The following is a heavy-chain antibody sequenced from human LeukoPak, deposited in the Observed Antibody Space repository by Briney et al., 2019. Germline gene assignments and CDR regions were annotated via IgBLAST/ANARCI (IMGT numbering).Heavy chain of an antibody. CDR3: ATFTGGDGYDILTGYCY. Sequence: GASVKVSCKASGYTFTGYYMHWVRQAPGQGLEWMGWINPNSGGTNYAQKFQGRVTMTRDTSISTAYMELSRLRSDDTAVYYCATFTGGDGYDILTGYCYWGQGTLVTVSS. CDR2: INPNSGGT. V-gene: IGHV1-2*02. CDR1: GYTFTGYY. J-gene: IGHJ4*02. D-gene: IGHD3-9*01.